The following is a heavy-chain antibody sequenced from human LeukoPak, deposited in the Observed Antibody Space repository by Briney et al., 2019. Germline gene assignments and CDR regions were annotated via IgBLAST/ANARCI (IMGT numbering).Heavy chain of an antibody. V-gene: IGHV3-72*01. J-gene: IGHJ4*02. D-gene: IGHD7-27*01. CDR2: IRNKANRYTT. CDR1: GFTFSDHH. Sequence: RGSLRLSCAASGFTFSDHHMDWVRQAPGEGLEWVARIRNKANRYTTEYAASVKGRFTISRDDSENSLYLQMDSLKTEDTAVYYCARSPLGIAPFDYWGQGTLVTVSS. CDR3: ARSPLGIAPFDY.